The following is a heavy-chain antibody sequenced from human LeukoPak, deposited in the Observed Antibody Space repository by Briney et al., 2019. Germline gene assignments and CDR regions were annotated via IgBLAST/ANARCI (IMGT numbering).Heavy chain of an antibody. V-gene: IGHV3-48*03. D-gene: IGHD1-26*01. CDR2: ISSSSGII. J-gene: IGHJ4*02. CDR1: GFTFSTYE. CDR3: ARQGVGPTDY. Sequence: PGRSLRLSCAASGFTFSTYEMNWVRQAPGKGLEWVSYISSSSGIIYYADSVKGRFTISRDNAKNSLYLQMNSLRDEDTAVYYCARQGVGPTDYWGQGTLVTVSS.